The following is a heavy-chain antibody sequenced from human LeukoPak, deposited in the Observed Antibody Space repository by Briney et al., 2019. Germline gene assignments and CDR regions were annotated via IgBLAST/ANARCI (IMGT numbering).Heavy chain of an antibody. CDR1: GGTFSSYA. CDR2: IIPIFGTA. D-gene: IGHD3-10*01. Sequence: SVKVSCKASGGTFSSYAISWVRQAPGQGLDWMGGIIPIFGTANYAQKFQGRVTITADESTSTAYMELSSLRSEDTAVYYCARGSRSYYGSGSLSSTQYYFDYWGQGTLVTVSS. CDR3: ARGSRSYYGSGSLSSTQYYFDY. J-gene: IGHJ4*02. V-gene: IGHV1-69*13.